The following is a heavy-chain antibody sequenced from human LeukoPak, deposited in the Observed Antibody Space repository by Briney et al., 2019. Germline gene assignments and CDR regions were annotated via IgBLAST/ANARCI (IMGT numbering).Heavy chain of an antibody. J-gene: IGHJ4*02. CDR2: IYYTGST. CDR3: ARDFGVFCSGGSCPFDY. D-gene: IGHD2-15*01. Sequence: SETLSLTCPVSGGSVSSSRYYWGWIRQPPGKGLEWIGSIYYTGSTYYKPSLKSRVTISVDASKNQISLKLSSVTAADTAVYYCARDFGVFCSGGSCPFDYWGQGTLVTVSS. V-gene: IGHV4-39*02. CDR1: GGSVSSSRYY.